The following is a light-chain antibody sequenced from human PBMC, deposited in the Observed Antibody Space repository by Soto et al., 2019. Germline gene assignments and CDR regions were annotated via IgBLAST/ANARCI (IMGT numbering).Light chain of an antibody. CDR1: QSVSINY. V-gene: IGKV3-20*01. Sequence: EIVLTQSPGTLSLSPGERATLSCMASQSVSINYLAWYQQKPGQAPRLLIYGASSRATGIPDRFSGSGSGTDFTLTISRLEPEDFAVYYCQQYGSSAWTVGQGTTVEIK. CDR3: QQYGSSAWT. J-gene: IGKJ1*01. CDR2: GAS.